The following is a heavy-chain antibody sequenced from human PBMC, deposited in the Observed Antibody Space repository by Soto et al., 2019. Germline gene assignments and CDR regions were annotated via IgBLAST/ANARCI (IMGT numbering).Heavy chain of an antibody. Sequence: GGSLRPSCAASGFTFISYWMSWVRQAPGKGREGVPNIKQDGSGKYYVDSVKGLFPIPRDNDKNSLYLQMNSLRAEDTAVYYCARDVAVSSWFDPWGQGTLVTVSS. D-gene: IGHD3-16*02. CDR3: ARDVAVSSWFDP. CDR2: IKQDGSGK. V-gene: IGHV3-7*03. J-gene: IGHJ5*02. CDR1: GFTFISYW.